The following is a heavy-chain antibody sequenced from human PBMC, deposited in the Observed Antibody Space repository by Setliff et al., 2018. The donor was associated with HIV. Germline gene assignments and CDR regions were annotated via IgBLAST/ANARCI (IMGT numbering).Heavy chain of an antibody. CDR3: RAAVGGTYYFDY. Sequence: PGGSLRLSCVASGFTFSSYEMNWVRQAPGKGLEWTSYISSSGSTTNYADSVKGRFTISRDNYKNTLYLQMNNLRVEDTAVYYCRAAVGGTYYFDYWGQGKLVTVSS. J-gene: IGHJ4*02. V-gene: IGHV3-48*03. CDR2: ISSSGSTT. CDR1: GFTFSSYE. D-gene: IGHD6-13*01.